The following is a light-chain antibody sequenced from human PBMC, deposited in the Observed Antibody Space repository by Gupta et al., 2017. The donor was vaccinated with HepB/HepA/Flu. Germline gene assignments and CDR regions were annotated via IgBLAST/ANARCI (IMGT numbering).Light chain of an antibody. V-gene: IGKV4-1*01. Sequence: DIVMSQSPNSLVVPLGERATINCKSSQSVSDSSNNRYYLAWYQQKPRHPPRLLIYWASTRESGVPDRFSGSGSATDFTLTISSLQAEDVAVYYCQQNDSFPYTFGQGTKVEIK. CDR3: QQNDSFPYT. CDR1: QSVSDSSNNRYY. J-gene: IGKJ2*01. CDR2: WAS.